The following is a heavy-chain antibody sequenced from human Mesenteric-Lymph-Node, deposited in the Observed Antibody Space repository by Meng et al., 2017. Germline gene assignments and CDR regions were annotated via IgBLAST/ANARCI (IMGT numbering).Heavy chain of an antibody. V-gene: IGHV4-34*01. Sequence: GSLRLSCAVYGGSFSGYDWSWIRQPPGKGLEWIGEINHSGSTNYNPSLKSRVTISVDTSKNQFSLKLTFVTAADTALYYCARAPTYCSGGSCYSGGAFDIWGQGAMVTVSS. CDR1: GGSFSGYD. D-gene: IGHD2-15*01. J-gene: IGHJ3*02. CDR3: ARAPTYCSGGSCYSGGAFDI. CDR2: INHSGST.